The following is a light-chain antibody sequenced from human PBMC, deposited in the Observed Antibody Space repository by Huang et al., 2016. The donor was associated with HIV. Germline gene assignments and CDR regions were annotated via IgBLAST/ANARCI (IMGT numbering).Light chain of an antibody. CDR1: QSVRRN. CDR2: DAS. Sequence: EIVMTQSPATMSVSPVERVTLACSATQSVRRNLAWYQQKAGQAPSLLIYDASNRATDIPARFVGSGSGTEFTLTISSLQSEDFAVYYCQYYKNWPIMYTFGQGTKLEV. CDR3: QYYKNWPIMYT. J-gene: IGKJ2*01. V-gene: IGKV3-15*01.